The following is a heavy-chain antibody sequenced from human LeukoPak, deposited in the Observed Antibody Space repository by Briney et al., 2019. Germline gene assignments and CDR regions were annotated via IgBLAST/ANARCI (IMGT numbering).Heavy chain of an antibody. CDR1: GFTFSSYT. CDR3: AKDIGVWYGDYCDY. D-gene: IGHD4-17*01. V-gene: IGHV3-30*04. CDR2: ISVDGSNK. Sequence: PGRSLRLSCAVSGFTFSSYTMHWVRQAPGKGLEWVAVISVDGSNKYYTDSAKGRFIISRDNSKNTLFLQMNSLRPEDTAVYYCAKDIGVWYGDYCDYWGQGTLVTVSS. J-gene: IGHJ4*02.